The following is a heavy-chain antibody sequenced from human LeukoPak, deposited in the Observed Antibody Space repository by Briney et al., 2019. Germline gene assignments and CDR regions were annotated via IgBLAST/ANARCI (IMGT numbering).Heavy chain of an antibody. D-gene: IGHD3-10*01. CDR2: ISGSGGST. CDR1: GFTFDDYA. Sequence: GGSLRLSCAASGFTFDDYAMSWVRQAPGKGLEWVSAISGSGGSTYYADSVRGRFTISRDNSKNTLFLQMNSLRDEDTAVYYCAKIYGSGIYYNNYFDYWGQGTLVTVSS. J-gene: IGHJ4*02. V-gene: IGHV3-23*01. CDR3: AKIYGSGIYYNNYFDY.